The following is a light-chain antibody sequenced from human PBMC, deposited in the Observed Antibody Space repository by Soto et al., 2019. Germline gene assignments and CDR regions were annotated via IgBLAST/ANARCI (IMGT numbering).Light chain of an antibody. J-gene: IGLJ1*01. CDR1: SSDVGGYNY. CDR3: SSYTSSSTPLYV. V-gene: IGLV2-8*01. Sequence: QSVLTQPPSASGSPGQSVTISCTGSSSDVGGYNYVSWYQQHPGKAPKLMIYEVSKRPSGVPDRFSGSKSGNTASLTVSGLQAEDEADYYCSSYTSSSTPLYVFGNGTKSPS. CDR2: EVS.